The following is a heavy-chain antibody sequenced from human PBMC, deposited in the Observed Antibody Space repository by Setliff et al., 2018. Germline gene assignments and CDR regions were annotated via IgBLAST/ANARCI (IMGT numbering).Heavy chain of an antibody. V-gene: IGHV3-23*01. CDR1: GFTFRAYS. D-gene: IGHD1-26*01. Sequence: GGSLRLSCATSGFTFRAYSMVWVRQVPGKGLEWVAGVIQVGSGVYANSVKGRSTISRDNSKNNFFLQINNLRAADTATYYCAKDRVNDGFWDFDSWGQGIVVTVSS. CDR3: AKDRVNDGFWDFDS. CDR2: VIQVGSG. J-gene: IGHJ4*02.